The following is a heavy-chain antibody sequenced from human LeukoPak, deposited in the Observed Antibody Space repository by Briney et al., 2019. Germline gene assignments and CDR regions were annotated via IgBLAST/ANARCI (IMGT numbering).Heavy chain of an antibody. D-gene: IGHD1-26*01. V-gene: IGHV4-39*07. CDR1: GGSISSSSYY. CDR2: IYYSGST. Sequence: MSSETLSLTCTVSGGSISSSSYYWGWIRQPPGKGLEWIGSIYYSGSTYYNPSLKSRVTMSLDTSKNQVSLKLTSVTAADTAMYYCARGDGPYRMFDYWGQGTLVTVSS. J-gene: IGHJ4*02. CDR3: ARGDGPYRMFDY.